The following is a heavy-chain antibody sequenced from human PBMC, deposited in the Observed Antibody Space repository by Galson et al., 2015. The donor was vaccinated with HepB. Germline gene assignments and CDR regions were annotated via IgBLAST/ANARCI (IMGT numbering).Heavy chain of an antibody. CDR2: ISYDGSNK. CDR1: GFTFRSFG. J-gene: IGHJ4*02. V-gene: IGHV3-30*18. D-gene: IGHD3-22*01. Sequence: SLRLSCAASGFTFRSFGMHWVRQAPGKGLEWMAVISYDGSNKYYADSVKGRFTVSRDNPKNTLYLQMNSLRAEDTAVYYCAKCYYDSSGFYPNYFDYWGQGTLVTVSS. CDR3: AKCYYDSSGFYPNYFDY.